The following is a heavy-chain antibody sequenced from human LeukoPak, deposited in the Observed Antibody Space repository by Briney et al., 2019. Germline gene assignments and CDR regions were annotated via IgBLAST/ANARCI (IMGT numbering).Heavy chain of an antibody. CDR2: ISGSGGNT. Sequence: SGGSLRLSCAASGFTFSNYAMSWVRQAPGKGLEWVSGISGSGGNTYHADSVKGRFTISRDNSKNTLYLQMHSLRAEDTAVYYCATEKGDSPDYWGQGTLVTVSS. V-gene: IGHV3-23*01. CDR1: GFTFSNYA. CDR3: ATEKGDSPDY. D-gene: IGHD2-21*01. J-gene: IGHJ4*02.